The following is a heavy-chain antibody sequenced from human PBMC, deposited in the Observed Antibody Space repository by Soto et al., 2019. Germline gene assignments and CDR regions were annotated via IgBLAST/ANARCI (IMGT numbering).Heavy chain of an antibody. CDR3: ARVRSSVAGTFDY. J-gene: IGHJ4*02. V-gene: IGHV1-18*01. CDR1: GSTFTSYG. Sequence: ASLKVYCNTSGSTFTSYGISWVRHAPGQGLEWMGWISAYNGNTNYAQKLQGRVTMTTDTSTSTAYMELRSLRSDDTAVYYCARVRSSVAGTFDYWGQGTLVTVSS. D-gene: IGHD6-19*01. CDR2: ISAYNGNT.